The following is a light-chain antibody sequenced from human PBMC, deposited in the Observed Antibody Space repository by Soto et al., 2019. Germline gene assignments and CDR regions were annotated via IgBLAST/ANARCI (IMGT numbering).Light chain of an antibody. CDR3: QHTNTFPVT. CDR1: QSVSNW. J-gene: IGKJ4*01. CDR2: DVS. V-gene: IGKV1-5*01. Sequence: DIQMTQSPSTLSASVGERVTITCRASQSVSNWLAWYQQKPGKAPKLLIYDVSSLESGVPSRFSGSGSGTEFTLTISSLQPEDFATYYCQHTNTFPVTFGGGTKVDIK.